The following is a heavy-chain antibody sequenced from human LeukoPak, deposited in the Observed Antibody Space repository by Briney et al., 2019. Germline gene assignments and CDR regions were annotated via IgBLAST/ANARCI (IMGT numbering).Heavy chain of an antibody. CDR2: IKQDGSGE. J-gene: IGHJ4*02. Sequence: GGSLRLSCAASGFTFSSYAMSWVRQAPGKGLEWVAKIKQDGSGEYYLDSVKGRFTISRDNAKNSLYLQMNSLRADDTAVYFCTTGYSSGWYNEGNYWGQGTLVTVSS. CDR1: GFTFSSYA. CDR3: TTGYSSGWYNEGNY. D-gene: IGHD6-19*01. V-gene: IGHV3-7*01.